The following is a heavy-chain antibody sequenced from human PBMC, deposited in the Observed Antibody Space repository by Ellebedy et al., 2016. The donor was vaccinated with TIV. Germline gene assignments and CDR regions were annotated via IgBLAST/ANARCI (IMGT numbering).Heavy chain of an antibody. CDR2: ISGSGGST. Sequence: PGGSLRLSCAASGFTFSDYYMSWIRQAPGKGLEWVSAISGSGGSTYYADSVKGRFTISRDNSKNTLYLQMNSLRAEDTAVYYCAKDQITMIEPYFDYWGQGTLVTVSS. D-gene: IGHD3-22*01. J-gene: IGHJ4*02. CDR3: AKDQITMIEPYFDY. CDR1: GFTFSDYY. V-gene: IGHV3-23*01.